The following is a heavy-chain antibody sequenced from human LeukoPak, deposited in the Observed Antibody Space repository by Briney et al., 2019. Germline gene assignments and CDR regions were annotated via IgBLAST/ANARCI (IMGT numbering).Heavy chain of an antibody. CDR2: ISWNSGSI. Sequence: PGGSLRLSCAASGFTFDDYAMHWVRQAPGKGLEWVSGISWNSGSIGYADSVKGRFTISRDNAKNTLYLQMNSLRDEDTAVYYCAKDGRYCSSTSCKKDDYWGQGILVIVSS. J-gene: IGHJ4*02. D-gene: IGHD2-2*01. CDR1: GFTFDDYA. V-gene: IGHV3-9*01. CDR3: AKDGRYCSSTSCKKDDY.